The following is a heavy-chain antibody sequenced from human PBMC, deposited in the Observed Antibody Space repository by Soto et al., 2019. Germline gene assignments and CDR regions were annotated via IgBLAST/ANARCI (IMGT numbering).Heavy chain of an antibody. CDR2: ISYDGSNK. J-gene: IGHJ2*01. Sequence: PGGSLRLSCAASGFTFSSYGMHWVRQAPGKGLEWVAVISYDGSNKYYAESVKGRFTISRDNSQNTLYLQLNSLRAEDTAAYYFAEVFCCLRLRRPPRSTLFPHATSDL. CDR3: AEVFCCLRLRRPPRSTLFPHATSDL. V-gene: IGHV3-30*18. CDR1: GFTFSSYG. D-gene: IGHD4-17*01.